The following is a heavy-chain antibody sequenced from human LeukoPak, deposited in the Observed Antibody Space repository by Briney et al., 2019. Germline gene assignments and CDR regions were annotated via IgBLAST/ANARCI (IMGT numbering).Heavy chain of an antibody. CDR2: IRYDGSNK. J-gene: IGHJ3*02. D-gene: IGHD3-10*01. CDR1: GFTFSSYG. V-gene: IGHV3-33*01. CDR3: ARDPGDYYGSGSSDAFDI. Sequence: GGSLRLSCAASGFTFSSYGMHWVRQAPGKRLEWVADIRYDGSNKYYADSVKGRFTISRDNSKNTLYLQMNSLRAEDTAVYYCARDPGDYYGSGSSDAFDIWGQGTMVTVSS.